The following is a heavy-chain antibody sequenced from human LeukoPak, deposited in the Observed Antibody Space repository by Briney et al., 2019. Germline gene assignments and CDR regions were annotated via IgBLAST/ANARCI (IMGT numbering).Heavy chain of an antibody. CDR3: THRLVNRSSGWRFYYFDY. J-gene: IGHJ4*02. D-gene: IGHD6-19*01. Sequence: SGPTLVKPTQTLTLTCTFSGFSLSTSGVGVGWVRQPPGKALEWLALIYWDDDKRYSPSLKSRLTITKDTSKNQVVLTMTNMDPVDTATYYCTHRLVNRSSGWRFYYFDYWGQGTLVTVSS. CDR2: IYWDDDK. V-gene: IGHV2-5*02. CDR1: GFSLSTSGVG.